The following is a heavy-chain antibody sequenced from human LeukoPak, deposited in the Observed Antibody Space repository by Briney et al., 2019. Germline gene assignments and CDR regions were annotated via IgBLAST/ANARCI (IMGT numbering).Heavy chain of an antibody. CDR3: ARAKKRSGRSRNFYLDV. CDR2: IYTSGTTT. Sequence: SETLSLTCTVSDDPVNSGVYYWNWIRQPAGKGLEWIGHIYTSGTTTNSNPSLKSRVAISLDTSKNHFSLKLSSVTAADTAVYYCARAKKRSGRSRNFYLDVWGKGTTVTVSS. V-gene: IGHV4-61*09. D-gene: IGHD1-26*01. J-gene: IGHJ6*03. CDR1: DDPVNSGVYY.